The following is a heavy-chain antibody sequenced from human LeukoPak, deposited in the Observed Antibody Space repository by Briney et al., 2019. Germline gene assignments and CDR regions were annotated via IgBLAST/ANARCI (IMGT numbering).Heavy chain of an antibody. Sequence: PGGSLRLSCAASGFTFSSYSMNWVRQAPGKGLEWVSYISSSSTIYYADSVKGRFTISRDNAKNSLYLQMNSLRDEDTAVYYCARVSLTSYAAGYWGQGTLVTVSS. CDR1: GFTFSSYS. V-gene: IGHV3-48*02. CDR2: ISSSSTI. J-gene: IGHJ4*02. D-gene: IGHD4/OR15-4a*01. CDR3: ARVSLTSYAAGY.